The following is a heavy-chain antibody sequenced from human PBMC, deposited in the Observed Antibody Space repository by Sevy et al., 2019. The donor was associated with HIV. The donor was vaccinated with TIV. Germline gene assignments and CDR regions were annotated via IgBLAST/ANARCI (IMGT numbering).Heavy chain of an antibody. D-gene: IGHD3-10*01. CDR1: GGTFSSYA. J-gene: IGHJ5*02. CDR2: IIPIFGTA. CDR3: AGDGEHFSELLSSYNWFDP. Sequence: ASVKVSCKASGGTFSSYAINWVRQAPGQGLEWMGGIIPIFGTANHAQKFQGRVTITADESTSTAYMELRSLRSEDTVVYYCAGDGEHFSELLSSYNWFDPWGQGTLVTVSS. V-gene: IGHV1-69*13.